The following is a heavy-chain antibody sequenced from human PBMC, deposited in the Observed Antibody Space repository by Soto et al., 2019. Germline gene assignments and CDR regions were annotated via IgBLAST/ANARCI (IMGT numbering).Heavy chain of an antibody. D-gene: IGHD3-3*01. CDR3: ARWWSGSRQGFDP. CDR2: IYYSGST. Sequence: QVQLQESGPGLVKPSQTLSLTCTVSGGSISSCDYYWSWIRPHPGKGLEWSGYIYYSGSTYYNPSLKSRVTISVDTSKNQFSLKLSSVTAADTAVYYCARWWSGSRQGFDPWGQGTLVTVSS. J-gene: IGHJ5*02. V-gene: IGHV4-31*03. CDR1: GGSISSCDYY.